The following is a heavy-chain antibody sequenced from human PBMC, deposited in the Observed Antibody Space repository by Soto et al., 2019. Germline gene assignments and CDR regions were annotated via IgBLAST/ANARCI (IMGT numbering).Heavy chain of an antibody. CDR1: GGTFSSYA. CDR3: ARVTQAVAGPSIDY. V-gene: IGHV1-69*12. J-gene: IGHJ4*02. D-gene: IGHD6-19*01. Sequence: QVQLVQSGAEVKKPGSSVKVSCKASGGTFSSYAISWVRQAPGQGLEWMGGVIPIFGTANYAQQFQGRGTITADESTRPAYMELSSRRSEATAVYYCARVTQAVAGPSIDYWGQGTLVTVSS. CDR2: VIPIFGTA.